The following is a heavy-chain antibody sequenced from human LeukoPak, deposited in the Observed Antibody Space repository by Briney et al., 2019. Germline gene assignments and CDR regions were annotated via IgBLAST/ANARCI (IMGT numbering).Heavy chain of an antibody. V-gene: IGHV3-30*04. D-gene: IGHD2-2*01. J-gene: IGHJ6*03. Sequence: GGSLRLSCAASGFTFSSYVMHWVRQAPGKGLEWVAIISYDGSNEYYADSVKGRFTISRDNSKNTLYLQMNSLRAADTAVYYCARDVVYGDTTYYYYYMDVWGKGTTVTVSS. CDR1: GFTFSSYV. CDR2: ISYDGSNE. CDR3: ARDVVYGDTTYYYYYMDV.